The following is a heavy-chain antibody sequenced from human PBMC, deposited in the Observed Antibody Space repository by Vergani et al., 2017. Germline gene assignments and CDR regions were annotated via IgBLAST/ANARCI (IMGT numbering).Heavy chain of an antibody. V-gene: IGHV1-46*01. CDR3: AGVLEPPTGEYYYYGMDV. J-gene: IGHJ6*02. D-gene: IGHD7-27*01. Sequence: QVQLVQSGAEVKKPGASVKVSCKVSGYTFTSYYMHWVRQAPGQGLEWMGIINPSGGSTSYAQKFQGRVTMTRDTSTSTVYMELSSLRSEDTAVYYCAGVLEPPTGEYYYYGMDVWGQGTTVTVSS. CDR2: INPSGGST. CDR1: GYTFTSYY.